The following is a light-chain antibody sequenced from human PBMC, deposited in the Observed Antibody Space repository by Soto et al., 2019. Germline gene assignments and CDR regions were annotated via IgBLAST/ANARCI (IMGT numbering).Light chain of an antibody. Sequence: DIQMTQSPSTLSASVGDSVTITCRASQSISSWLAWYQQKPGKAPKLLIYDASSLESGVPSRFSGSGSGTVFTPTISSLQPDDFAAYYCQQYNSYSPWTFGQGTKVEIK. CDR3: QQYNSYSPWT. V-gene: IGKV1-5*01. CDR1: QSISSW. CDR2: DAS. J-gene: IGKJ1*01.